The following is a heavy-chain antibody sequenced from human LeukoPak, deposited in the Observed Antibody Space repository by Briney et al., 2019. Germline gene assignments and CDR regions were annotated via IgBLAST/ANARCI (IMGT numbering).Heavy chain of an antibody. J-gene: IGHJ4*02. Sequence: KPSQTLSLTCTVSGGSISSGGYYWSWIRQPPGKGLEWIGYIYHSGSTYYNPSLKSRVTISVDRSKNQFSLKLSSVTAADTAVYYCARLYDSSGYGPDYWGQGTLVTVSS. CDR1: GGSISSGGYY. D-gene: IGHD3-22*01. V-gene: IGHV4-30-2*01. CDR3: ARLYDSSGYGPDY. CDR2: IYHSGST.